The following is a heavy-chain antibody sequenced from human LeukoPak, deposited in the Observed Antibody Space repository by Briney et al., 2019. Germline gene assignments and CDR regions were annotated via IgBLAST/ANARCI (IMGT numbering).Heavy chain of an antibody. J-gene: IGHJ4*02. V-gene: IGHV3-30*02. D-gene: IGHD2-2*01. Sequence: PGGSLRLSCAASGFTFSSYGMHWVRQAPGKGLEWVAFIRYDGSNKYYADSVKGRFTISRDNSKNTLYLQMNSLRAEETAVYYCATLGYCSSTSCYPFDYWGQGTLVTVSS. CDR2: IRYDGSNK. CDR1: GFTFSSYG. CDR3: ATLGYCSSTSCYPFDY.